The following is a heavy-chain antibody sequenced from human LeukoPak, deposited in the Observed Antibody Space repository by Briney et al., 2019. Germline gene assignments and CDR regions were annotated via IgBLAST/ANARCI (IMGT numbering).Heavy chain of an antibody. CDR2: IYPGDSDT. D-gene: IGHD6-19*01. J-gene: IGHJ4*02. V-gene: IGHV5-51*01. CDR3: ARESGTVPGTGPFDY. CDR1: GYSFTNYW. Sequence: GESLKISCKASGYSFTNYWIGWVRQMPGKGLEWMGNIYPGDSDTRYSPSFQGQVTISADKSISTAYLQWSSLKASDTAMYYCARESGTVPGTGPFDYWGQGTLVTVSS.